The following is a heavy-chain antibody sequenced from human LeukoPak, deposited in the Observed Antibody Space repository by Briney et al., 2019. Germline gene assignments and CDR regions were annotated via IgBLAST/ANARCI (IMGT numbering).Heavy chain of an antibody. D-gene: IGHD1/OR15-1a*01. J-gene: IGHJ4*02. CDR2: FDPEDGET. CDR1: GYTLTELS. Sequence: ASVKVSCKVSGYTLTELSMHWVRQAPGKGLEWMGGFDPEDGETIYAQKFQGRVTMTEDTSTDTAYMELSSLRSEDTAVYYCARLNSFPYYFDYWGQGILVTVSS. CDR3: ARLNSFPYYFDY. V-gene: IGHV1-24*01.